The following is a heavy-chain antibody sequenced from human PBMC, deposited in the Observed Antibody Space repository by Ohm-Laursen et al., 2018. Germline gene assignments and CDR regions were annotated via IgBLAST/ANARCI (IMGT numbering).Heavy chain of an antibody. D-gene: IGHD3-10*01. CDR3: AKDSSGGYYGMHV. Sequence: SSLRLSCTASGFTFDDYAMHWVRQAPGKGLEWVSGISRNSGSMGYADSVKGRFTISRDNAKNSLYLQMNSLRAEDTALYYCAKDSSGGYYGMHVWGQGTTVTVSS. J-gene: IGHJ6*02. CDR2: ISRNSGSM. CDR1: GFTFDDYA. V-gene: IGHV3-9*01.